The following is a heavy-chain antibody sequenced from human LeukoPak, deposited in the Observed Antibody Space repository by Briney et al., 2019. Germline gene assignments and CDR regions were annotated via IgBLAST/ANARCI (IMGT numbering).Heavy chain of an antibody. J-gene: IGHJ4*02. CDR2: TNPNSGDR. V-gene: IGHV1-8*03. CDR1: GYTFTTYH. CDR3: ARTTSFTASGYDY. Sequence: ASVKVSCRASGYTFTTYHINWVRQAAGQGLEWMGWTNPNSGDRGFAQKFQGRVTITTDTSIGTAYMELSSLRSEDTAVYFCARTTSFTASGYDYWGQGTLVTVST. D-gene: IGHD6-25*01.